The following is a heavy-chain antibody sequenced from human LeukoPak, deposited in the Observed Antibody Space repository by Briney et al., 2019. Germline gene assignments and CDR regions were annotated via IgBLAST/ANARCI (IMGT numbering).Heavy chain of an antibody. CDR3: AKRNSIGWYYFDY. J-gene: IGHJ4*02. V-gene: IGHV3-53*01. D-gene: IGHD6-19*01. CDR2: IYSDDTT. CDR1: GFTVSGNY. Sequence: GGSLRLSCAVSGFTVSGNYMSWIRQAPGKGLEWVSLIYSDDTTLYADSVKGRFTISRDISKNTLYLQMSSLRAEDTAVYYCAKRNSIGWYYFDYWGLGTLVTVSS.